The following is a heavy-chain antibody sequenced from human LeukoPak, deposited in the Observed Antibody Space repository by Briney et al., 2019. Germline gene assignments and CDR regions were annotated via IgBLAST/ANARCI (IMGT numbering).Heavy chain of an antibody. Sequence: SETLSLTCTVSGGSISSSSYYWGWIRQPPGKGLEWIGEINHSGSTNYNPSLKSRVTISVDTSKNQFSLKLSSVTAADTAVYYCARRHYGSGSYYHWGQGTLVTVSS. J-gene: IGHJ4*02. CDR3: ARRHYGSGSYYH. V-gene: IGHV4-39*07. D-gene: IGHD3-10*01. CDR1: GGSISSSSYY. CDR2: INHSGST.